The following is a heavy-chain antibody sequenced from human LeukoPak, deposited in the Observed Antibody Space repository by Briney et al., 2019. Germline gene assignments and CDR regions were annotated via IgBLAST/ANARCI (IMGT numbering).Heavy chain of an antibody. CDR1: GYTFTGYY. CDR2: INPNSGGT. CDR3: ARDKGYCSGGSCYGEVSTHDAFDI. Sequence: ASVKVSCKASGYTFTGYYMHWVRQAPGQGLEWMGRINPNSGGTNYAQKFQGRVTMTRDTSISTAYMELSRLRSDDTAVYYCARDKGYCSGGSCYGEVSTHDAFDIWGQGTMVTVSS. J-gene: IGHJ3*02. V-gene: IGHV1-2*06. D-gene: IGHD2-15*01.